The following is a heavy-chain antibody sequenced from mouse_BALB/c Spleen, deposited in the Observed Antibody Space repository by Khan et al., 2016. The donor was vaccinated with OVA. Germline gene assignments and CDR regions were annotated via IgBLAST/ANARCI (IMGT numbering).Heavy chain of an antibody. Sequence: EVQLQESGPGLVKPSQSLSLTCTVTGYSITSNYAWNWIRQFPGNKLEWMGYISYSGSTNYNPSLKSRISITRDTSKHQFFLQLNSVTTEDPATYSCARGNYYGYAMDYWGQGTSITVSS. CDR3: ARGNYYGYAMDY. V-gene: IGHV3-2*02. D-gene: IGHD1-1*01. CDR1: GYSITSNYA. J-gene: IGHJ4*01. CDR2: ISYSGST.